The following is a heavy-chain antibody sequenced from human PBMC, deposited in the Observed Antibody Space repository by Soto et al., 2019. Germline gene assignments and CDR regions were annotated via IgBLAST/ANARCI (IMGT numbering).Heavy chain of an antibody. V-gene: IGHV1-3*04. CDR1: GYTFTSHT. J-gene: IGHJ4*02. CDR2: IHTGNGLR. Sequence: QVQLVQSGAEVKEPGASVRVSCKTSGYTFTSHTLHWARQAPGQGLEWMGWIHTGNGLRRYAENVQGRVALMIDKLLKTAYMDLSSLRSEDTALYYCTKDGHFWGQGTPVTVAS. CDR3: TKDGHF.